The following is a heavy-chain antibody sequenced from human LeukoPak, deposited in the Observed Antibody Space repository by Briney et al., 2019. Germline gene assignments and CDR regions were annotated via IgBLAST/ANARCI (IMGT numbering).Heavy chain of an antibody. CDR3: AKDGRFGELLFDPDAFDI. CDR2: FDPEDGET. J-gene: IGHJ3*02. D-gene: IGHD3-10*01. V-gene: IGHV1-24*01. Sequence: ASVKVSCKVSGYTLTELSMHWVRQAPGKGLEWMGGFDPEDGETIYAQKFQGRVTMTEDTSTDTAYMELSSLRSEDTAVYYCAKDGRFGELLFDPDAFDIWGQGTMVTVSS. CDR1: GYTLTELS.